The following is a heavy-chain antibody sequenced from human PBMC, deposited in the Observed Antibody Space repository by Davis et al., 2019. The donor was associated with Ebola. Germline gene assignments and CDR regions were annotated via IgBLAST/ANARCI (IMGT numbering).Heavy chain of an antibody. Sequence: KVSCKGSGYTFTTYWNGWVRQMPGKGLEWMGIIYPGDSDTRYSPSFQGQVTISADKSISTAYLQWSSLKASDNAMYYCARRGGWSGAFLDYWGQGTLVTVSS. D-gene: IGHD3-3*02. CDR1: GYTFTTYW. V-gene: IGHV5-51*01. CDR3: ARRGGWSGAFLDY. CDR2: IYPGDSDT. J-gene: IGHJ4*02.